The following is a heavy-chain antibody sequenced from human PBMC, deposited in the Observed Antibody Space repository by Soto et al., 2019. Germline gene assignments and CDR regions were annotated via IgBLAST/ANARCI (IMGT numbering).Heavy chain of an antibody. D-gene: IGHD2-21*02. CDR3: AREQGGVVTADNWFDP. CDR1: GGSITDYS. CDR2: IFSSGST. V-gene: IGHV4-4*07. J-gene: IGHJ5*02. Sequence: SETLSLTCTVSGGSITDYSWVWIRQPAGKGLEWIGRIFSSGSTNYNPSLKGRITMSLDTSKNQFSLKLNSATATETAVYFCAREQGGVVTADNWFDPWGQGILVTVSS.